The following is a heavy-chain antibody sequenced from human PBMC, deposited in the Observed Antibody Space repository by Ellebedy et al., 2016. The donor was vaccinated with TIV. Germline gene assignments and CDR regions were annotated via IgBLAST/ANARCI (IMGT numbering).Heavy chain of an antibody. Sequence: GGSLRLSCAASELTVTSNFMSWVRQAPGKGLAWVSTIAIDSTTYYADSVKGRFTISRDNSKHTLDIQMNSLRAEDTAVYYCARETYNDVDLKLWGIFDIWGQGTMVTVSS. V-gene: IGHV3-66*01. J-gene: IGHJ3*02. D-gene: IGHD3-10*01. CDR2: IAIDSTT. CDR1: ELTVTSNF. CDR3: ARETYNDVDLKLWGIFDI.